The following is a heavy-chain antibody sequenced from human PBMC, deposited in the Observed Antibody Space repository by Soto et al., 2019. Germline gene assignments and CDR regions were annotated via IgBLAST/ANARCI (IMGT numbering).Heavy chain of an antibody. V-gene: IGHV1-69*06. CDR3: AVGRGILPDYYDSSGYLIERFDY. J-gene: IGHJ4*02. CDR2: IIPIFGTA. Sequence: QVQLVQSGAEVKKPGSSVKVSCKASGGTFSSYAISWVRQAPGQGLEWMGGIIPIFGTANYAQKFQGRVTITADKSTSTAYMELSSLRSEDTAVYYCAVGRGILPDYYDSSGYLIERFDYWGQGTPVTVSS. CDR1: GGTFSSYA. D-gene: IGHD3-22*01.